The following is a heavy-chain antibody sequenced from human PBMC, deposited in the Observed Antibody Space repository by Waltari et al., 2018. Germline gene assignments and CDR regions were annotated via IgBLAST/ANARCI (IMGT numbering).Heavy chain of an antibody. CDR1: GVTCSTYW. J-gene: IGHJ4*02. CDR2: INPDGSEK. V-gene: IGHV3-7*01. CDR3: ARDLNWETY. Sequence: EVQLVESGGGLVQPGGSLRLSCAASGVTCSTYWMYWVRQTPGKGLDGVANINPDGSEKYYVDSVKGRFTISSDNAKNSLYLQMNSLRAEDTSVYYCARDLNWETYWGRGALVTVSS. D-gene: IGHD7-27*01.